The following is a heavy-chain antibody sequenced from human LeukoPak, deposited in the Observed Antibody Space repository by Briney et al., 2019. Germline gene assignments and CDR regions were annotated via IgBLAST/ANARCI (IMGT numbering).Heavy chain of an antibody. CDR1: GGSFSGYY. Sequence: PSETLSLTCAVYGGSFSGYYWSWIRQPPGKGLEWIGEITHSGSTNYNPSLKRRVTISVDTSKNQFSLKLSSVTAADTAVYYCARDGARGYSNWFDPWGQGTLVTVSS. V-gene: IGHV4-34*01. CDR3: ARDGARGYSNWFDP. D-gene: IGHD5-18*01. J-gene: IGHJ5*02. CDR2: ITHSGST.